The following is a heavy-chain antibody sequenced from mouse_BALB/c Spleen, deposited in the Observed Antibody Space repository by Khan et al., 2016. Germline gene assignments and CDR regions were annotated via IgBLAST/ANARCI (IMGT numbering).Heavy chain of an antibody. V-gene: IGHV3-2*02. D-gene: IGHD1-1*01. CDR3: ARPTVVATDFDV. CDR1: GYSITSDYA. J-gene: IGHJ1*01. Sequence: EVQLQESGPGLVKPSQSLSLTCTVTGYSITSDYAWNWIRQFPGNKLEWMGYISYSGSTSYNPSLKSRISITRDTSKNQFFLQLNSVTTEDTATYYYARPTVVATDFDVWGAGTTVTVSS. CDR2: ISYSGST.